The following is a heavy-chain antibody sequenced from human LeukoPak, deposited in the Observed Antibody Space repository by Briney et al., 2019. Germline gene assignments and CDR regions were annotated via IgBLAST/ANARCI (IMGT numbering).Heavy chain of an antibody. Sequence: PGGSLRLSCAASGFTFSSYWMSWVRQAPGKGLEWVANMKQDGSEKYYVDSVKGRFTISRDNAKNSLYLQMNSLRAEDTAVYYCARDEGIAAAGTPFDYWGQGTLVTVSS. CDR2: MKQDGSEK. D-gene: IGHD6-13*01. CDR3: ARDEGIAAAGTPFDY. V-gene: IGHV3-7*01. J-gene: IGHJ4*02. CDR1: GFTFSSYW.